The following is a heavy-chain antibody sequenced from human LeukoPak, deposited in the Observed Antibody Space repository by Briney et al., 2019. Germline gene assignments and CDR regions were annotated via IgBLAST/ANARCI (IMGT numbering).Heavy chain of an antibody. CDR3: AKDVRRCNGACT. V-gene: IGHV3-23*01. J-gene: IGHJ5*02. CDR1: GYSFSTYS. CDR2: ISASGGDT. Sequence: GGSLRLSCAASGYSFSTYSFSWVRQAPGKGLEWVSGISASGGDTFYADSVKGRFTISRDNSKDTLSLQMNSLRVEDTAIYYCAKDVRRCNGACTWGQGTLVTVSS. D-gene: IGHD2-8*01.